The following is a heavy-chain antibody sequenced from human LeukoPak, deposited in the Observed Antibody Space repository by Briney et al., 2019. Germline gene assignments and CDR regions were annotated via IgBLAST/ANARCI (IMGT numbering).Heavy chain of an antibody. J-gene: IGHJ5*02. CDR3: ARGNWNYGNWFDP. CDR1: GFTFSSYS. D-gene: IGHD1-7*01. Sequence: GGSLRLSCAASGFTFSSYSMNWVRQAPGKGLEWVSSISSSSYIYYADSVKGRFTISRDNAKNSLYLQMNSLRAEDTAVYYCARGNWNYGNWFDPWGQGTLVTVSS. CDR2: ISSSSYI. V-gene: IGHV3-21*01.